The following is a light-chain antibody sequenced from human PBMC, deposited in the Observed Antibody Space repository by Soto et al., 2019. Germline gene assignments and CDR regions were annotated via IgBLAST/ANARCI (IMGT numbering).Light chain of an antibody. CDR2: DAS. Sequence: EIVLTQSPDTLSLSPGERATLSCRASQSVSSYVAWFQQKPGQPPRLLIYDASIRATGIPARFSGSGSETDSTLTISSLEPEDFAVYYCQQRARWVTFGQGTRLEIK. V-gene: IGKV3-11*01. J-gene: IGKJ5*01. CDR1: QSVSSY. CDR3: QQRARWVT.